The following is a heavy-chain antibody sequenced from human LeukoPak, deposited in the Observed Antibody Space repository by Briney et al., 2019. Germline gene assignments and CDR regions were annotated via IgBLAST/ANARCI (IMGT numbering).Heavy chain of an antibody. Sequence: SVKVSCKASGGTFSSYAISWVRQAPGQGLGWMGGIIPIFGTANYAQKFQGRVTITADESTSTAYMELSSLRSEDTAVYYCARVPNDCSSTSCYTFDYWGQGTLVTVSS. V-gene: IGHV1-69*13. D-gene: IGHD2-2*02. CDR3: ARVPNDCSSTSCYTFDY. J-gene: IGHJ4*02. CDR1: GGTFSSYA. CDR2: IIPIFGTA.